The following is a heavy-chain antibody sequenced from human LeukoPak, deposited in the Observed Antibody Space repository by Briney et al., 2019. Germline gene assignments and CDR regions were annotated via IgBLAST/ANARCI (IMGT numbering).Heavy chain of an antibody. J-gene: IGHJ6*02. CDR1: GFTFSIYT. V-gene: IGHV3-48*01. D-gene: IGHD6-13*01. CDR3: ARAREQQLVLDYYGMDV. Sequence: PGGSLRLSCAASGFTFSIYTMNWVRQAPGKGLEWVSFFSGGSSTIYYADSVKGRFTISRDNAKNSLYLQMNSLRAEDTAVYYCARAREQQLVLDYYGMDVWGQGTTVTVSS. CDR2: FSGGSSTI.